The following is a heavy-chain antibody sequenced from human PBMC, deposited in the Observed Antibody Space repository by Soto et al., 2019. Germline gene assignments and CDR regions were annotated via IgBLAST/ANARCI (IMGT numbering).Heavy chain of an antibody. D-gene: IGHD4-17*01. CDR1: GYTFTSYY. Sequence: QVQLVQSGAEVKKPGASVKISCKATGYTFTSYYMHWVRQAPGQGLEWMGILHPSSGSTSYAQKFQGRVTMTRDKSKSTVYMELSSLRTDDTAVYYCARDTRGDSNWFDPWGQGTLVTVSS. CDR2: LHPSSGST. V-gene: IGHV1-46*03. J-gene: IGHJ5*02. CDR3: ARDTRGDSNWFDP.